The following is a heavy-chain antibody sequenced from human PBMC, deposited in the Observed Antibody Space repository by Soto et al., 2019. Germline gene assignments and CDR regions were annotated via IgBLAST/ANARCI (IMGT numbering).Heavy chain of an antibody. J-gene: IGHJ4*02. CDR1: GFTFDDYT. D-gene: IGHD3-10*01. CDR3: ARVGGYDRYYFDY. V-gene: IGHV3-23*01. CDR2: ISSGGVTT. Sequence: GGSLRLSCAASGFTFDDYTMHWVRQAPGKGLEWVSAISSGGVTTYYADSVKGRFTISRDNSKSTLYLQMNSLRVEDTAVYYCARVGGYDRYYFDYWGQGILVTVSS.